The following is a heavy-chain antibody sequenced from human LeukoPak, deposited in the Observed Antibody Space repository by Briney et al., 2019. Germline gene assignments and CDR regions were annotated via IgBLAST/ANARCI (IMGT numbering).Heavy chain of an antibody. J-gene: IGHJ6*02. Sequence: GGSLRLSCAASGFTFSSYEMNWVRQAPGKGLEWVSYISSSGSTIYYADPVKGRFTISRDNAKNSLYLQMNSLRAEDTAVYYCARTAPRTYYGMDVWGQGTTVTVSS. CDR1: GFTFSSYE. CDR2: ISSSGSTI. CDR3: ARTAPRTYYGMDV. D-gene: IGHD5-18*01. V-gene: IGHV3-48*03.